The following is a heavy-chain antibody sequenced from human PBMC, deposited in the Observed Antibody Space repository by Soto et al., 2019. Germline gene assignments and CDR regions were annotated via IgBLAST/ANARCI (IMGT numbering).Heavy chain of an antibody. CDR1: GFTFDDYA. V-gene: IGHV3-9*01. D-gene: IGHD3-10*01. J-gene: IGHJ4*02. CDR2: ISWNSGSI. Sequence: PGGSLRLSCAASGFTFDDYAMHWVRQAPGKGLEWVSGISWNSGSIGYADSVKGRFTISRDTAKNSLYLQMKSQRAEATALYYCAKGRSGSTLYYFDYWGQGTLVTVSS. CDR3: AKGRSGSTLYYFDY.